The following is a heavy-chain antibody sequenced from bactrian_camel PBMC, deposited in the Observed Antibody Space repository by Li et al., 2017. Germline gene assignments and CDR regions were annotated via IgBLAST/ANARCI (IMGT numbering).Heavy chain of an antibody. CDR1: RYTYDSYA. CDR3: AAVLGGMYGGWWFEEWRYRY. Sequence: QVQLVESGGGSVQAGGSLTLSCVASRYTYDSYAMGWFRQAPGKEREGVAAIDSGGSTYSTDSVKGRFTISRDNAKNTLYLQMNSLKPEDTAMYYCAAVLGGMYGGWWFEEWRYRYWGQGTQVTVS. D-gene: IGHD6*01. V-gene: IGHV3S55*01. J-gene: IGHJ4*01. CDR2: IDSGGST.